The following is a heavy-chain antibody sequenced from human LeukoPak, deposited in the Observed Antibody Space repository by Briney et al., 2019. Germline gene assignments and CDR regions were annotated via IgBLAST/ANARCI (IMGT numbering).Heavy chain of an antibody. V-gene: IGHV3-23*01. D-gene: IGHD3-10*01. CDR1: GFSFSSYE. CDR2: ISGSGGNT. Sequence: GGSLRLSCAASGFSFSSYEMNWVRQAPGKGLEWVSAISGSGGNTYYADSVKGRFTISRDNSKNTLYLQMNSLRAEDTAVYYCAKDRRAGSYDYWGQGTLVTVSS. CDR3: AKDRRAGSYDY. J-gene: IGHJ4*02.